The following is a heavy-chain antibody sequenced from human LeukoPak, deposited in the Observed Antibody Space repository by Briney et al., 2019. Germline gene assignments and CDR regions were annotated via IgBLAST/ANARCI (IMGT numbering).Heavy chain of an antibody. CDR2: IYYSGST. D-gene: IGHD4-17*01. V-gene: IGHV4-39*01. CDR1: GGSISNSSYY. Sequence: SETLSLTCTVSGGSISNSSYYWGWIRQPPGKGLEWIGSIYYSGSTYYNPSLKSRVTISVDTSKNQFSLKLSSVTAADTAVYYCASGGPGDYDHFDYWGQGTLVTVSS. CDR3: ASGGPGDYDHFDY. J-gene: IGHJ4*02.